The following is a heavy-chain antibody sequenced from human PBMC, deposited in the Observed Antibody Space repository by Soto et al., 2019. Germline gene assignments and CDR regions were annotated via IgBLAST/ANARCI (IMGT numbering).Heavy chain of an antibody. CDR3: ARSIVVVTALDY. J-gene: IGHJ4*02. D-gene: IGHD2-21*02. CDR2: IIPSNGNT. Sequence: SVKVSCKASGGTFSSYAISWVRQAPGQGLEWMGGIIPSNGNTNYSQKFQGRVTITRDTSASTAYMELSSLRSEDTAVYYCARSIVVVTALDYWGQGTLVTVSS. V-gene: IGHV1-69*10. CDR1: GGTFSSYA.